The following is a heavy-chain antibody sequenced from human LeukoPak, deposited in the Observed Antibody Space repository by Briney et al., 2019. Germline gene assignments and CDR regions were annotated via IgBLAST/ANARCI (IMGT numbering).Heavy chain of an antibody. J-gene: IGHJ4*02. D-gene: IGHD1-7*01. CDR1: GFTFSTTW. Sequence: GGSLRLSCAASGFTFSTTWLHWVRHTPGEGLVWVSRMNSDGSTTNYADSVKGRFTISRDNAKSTLYLQMNNLRVEDTAVYYCATAGNYRFDNWGQGTLVTVSP. CDR2: MNSDGSTT. V-gene: IGHV3-74*01. CDR3: ATAGNYRFDN.